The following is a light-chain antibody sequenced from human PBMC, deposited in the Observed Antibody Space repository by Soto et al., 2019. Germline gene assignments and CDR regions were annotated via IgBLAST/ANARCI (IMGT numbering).Light chain of an antibody. CDR1: QTDSSK. J-gene: IGKJ1*01. V-gene: IGKV3-11*01. CDR2: DTS. Sequence: EIVLTQSPATLSSSPGERATLSCRASQTDSSKLAWYQHKPGQSPRLLIYDTSNRATGIPARFSGSGSGTDFTLTISSLEPEDFAVYYCHQRKSWPRTFGQGTKVEIK. CDR3: HQRKSWPRT.